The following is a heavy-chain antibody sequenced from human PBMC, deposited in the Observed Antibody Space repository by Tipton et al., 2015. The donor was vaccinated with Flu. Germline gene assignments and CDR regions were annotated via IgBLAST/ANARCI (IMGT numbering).Heavy chain of an antibody. J-gene: IGHJ6*02. CDR1: GFTVSSNY. CDR3: ARGREARGGHYGMDV. Sequence: VQLVQSGGGLIQPGGSLRLSCAASGFTVSSNYMTWVRQAPGKGLEWVSVIYIGGSIYYADSVKGRFTISRDKSKNTVYLQMNSLRAEDTAVYYCARGREARGGHYGMDVWGQGP. D-gene: IGHD3-10*01. V-gene: IGHV3-53*01. CDR2: IYIGGSI.